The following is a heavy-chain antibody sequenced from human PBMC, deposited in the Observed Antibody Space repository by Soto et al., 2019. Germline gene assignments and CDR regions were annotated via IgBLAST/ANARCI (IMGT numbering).Heavy chain of an antibody. J-gene: IGHJ4*02. V-gene: IGHV1-69*01. D-gene: IGHD4-17*01. CDR2: IIPIFGTA. CDR3: AREGYGDYGKPLDY. CDR1: GGTFSSYA. Sequence: QVQLVQSGAEVKKPGSSVKVSCNASGGTFSSYAFSWVRQAPGQGLEWMGGIIPIFGTANYAQRFQGRVTITADESTSTDYMELSSLRSEDTAMYYCAREGYGDYGKPLDYWGQGTLITVAS.